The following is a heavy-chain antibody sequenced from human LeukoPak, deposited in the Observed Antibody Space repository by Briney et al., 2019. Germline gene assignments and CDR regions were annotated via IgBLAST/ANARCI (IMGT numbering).Heavy chain of an antibody. CDR2: IWYDGSNK. D-gene: IGHD3-3*01. CDR3: ARGQSGFDF. J-gene: IGHJ4*01. V-gene: IGHV3-33*01. CDR1: GFTFSSYG. Sequence: GGSLRLSCAASGFTFSSYGMHWVRQAPGKGLEWVAVIWYDGSNKYYADSVKGRFTISRDNAKNSLYLQMNSLRAEDTAVYYCARGQSGFDFWGQGTLVTVSS.